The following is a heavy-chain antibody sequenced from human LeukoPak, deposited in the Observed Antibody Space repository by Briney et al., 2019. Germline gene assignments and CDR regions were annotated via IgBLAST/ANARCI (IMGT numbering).Heavy chain of an antibody. D-gene: IGHD4/OR15-4a*01. V-gene: IGHV3-7*01. J-gene: IGHJ4*02. CDR1: GFTFSSYW. Sequence: PGGSLRPSCAVSGFTFSSYWMSWVRQAPGKGLVWVANVKQDGSERYYVGSVRGRFTISRDNAKNSLYLQMNSLRAEDTAVYYCAREGAYYLDSWGQGTLVAVSS. CDR3: AREGAYYLDS. CDR2: VKQDGSER.